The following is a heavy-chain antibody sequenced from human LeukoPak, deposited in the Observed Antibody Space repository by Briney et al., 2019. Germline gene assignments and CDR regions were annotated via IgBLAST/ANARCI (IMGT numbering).Heavy chain of an antibody. CDR1: GGSISSYY. D-gene: IGHD5-18*01. V-gene: IGHV4-59*08. CDR2: IYYSGST. J-gene: IGHJ6*02. CDR3: ARHPGYSCGYVSGMDV. Sequence: SETLSLTCTVSGGSISSYYRSWIRQPPGKGLEWIGYIYYSGSTNYNPSLKSRVTISVDTSKNQFSLKLSSVTAADTAVYYCARHPGYSCGYVSGMDVWGQGTTVTVSS.